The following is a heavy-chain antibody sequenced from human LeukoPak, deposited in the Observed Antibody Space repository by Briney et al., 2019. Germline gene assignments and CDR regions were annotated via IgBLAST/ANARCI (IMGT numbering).Heavy chain of an antibody. D-gene: IGHD3-3*01. Sequence: PGRSLRLSCAASGFTFSSYAMHWARQAPGKGLEWVAVVSYDGSNKYYADSVKGRFTISRDNSKNTLYLQMNSLRAEDTAVYYCARVRVGDLEWLLSLDYWGQGTLVTVSS. CDR2: VSYDGSNK. CDR1: GFTFSSYA. V-gene: IGHV3-30*01. CDR3: ARVRVGDLEWLLSLDY. J-gene: IGHJ4*02.